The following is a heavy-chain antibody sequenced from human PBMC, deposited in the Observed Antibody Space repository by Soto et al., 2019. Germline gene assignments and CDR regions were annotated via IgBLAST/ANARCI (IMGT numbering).Heavy chain of an antibody. V-gene: IGHV1-3*01. Sequence: ASVKVSCKASGYTFTSYAMHWVRQAPGQRLEWMGWINAGNGNTKYSQKFQGRVTITRDTSARTAYMELSSLRSEDTAVYYCARRRPISIGFDACDMWSKGIMVIVSS. D-gene: IGHD3-22*01. CDR2: INAGNGNT. CDR3: ARRRPISIGFDACDM. CDR1: GYTFTSYA. J-gene: IGHJ3*02.